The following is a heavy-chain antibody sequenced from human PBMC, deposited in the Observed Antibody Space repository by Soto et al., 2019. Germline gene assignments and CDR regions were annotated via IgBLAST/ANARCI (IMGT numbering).Heavy chain of an antibody. Sequence: QVQLVQSGAEVKKPGASVTVSCQASGFTFNTYVITWVRQAPGQGLEWLGWISVYHGNTNYAQKGQGRVTMTTDTYTSTAYMERRSMRSDAAAVYYCARGGSGSYRMFDYWGQGTLVTVSS. D-gene: IGHD1-26*01. J-gene: IGHJ4*02. V-gene: IGHV1-18*01. CDR2: ISVYHGNT. CDR1: GFTFNTYV. CDR3: ARGGSGSYRMFDY.